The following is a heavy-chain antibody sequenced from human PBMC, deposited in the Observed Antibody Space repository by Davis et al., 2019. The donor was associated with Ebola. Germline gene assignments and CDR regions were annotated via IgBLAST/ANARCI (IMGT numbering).Heavy chain of an antibody. CDR1: GGTFSSYA. CDR3: ARLTRDGYNFDY. V-gene: IGHV1-69*13. D-gene: IGHD5-24*01. J-gene: IGHJ4*02. CDR2: IIPIFGTA. Sequence: SVKVSCKASGGTFSSYAISWVRQAPGQGLEWMGGIIPIFGTANYAQKFQGRVTITADESTSTAYMELSSLRSEDTAVYYCARLTRDGYNFDYWGQGTLVTVSS.